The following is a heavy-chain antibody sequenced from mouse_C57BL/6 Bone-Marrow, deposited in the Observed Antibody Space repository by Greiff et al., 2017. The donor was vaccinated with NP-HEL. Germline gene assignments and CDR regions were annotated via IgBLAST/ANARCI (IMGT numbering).Heavy chain of an antibody. V-gene: IGHV5-12*01. CDR1: GFTFSDYY. Sequence: EVKVVESGGGLVQPGGSLKLSCAASGFTFSDYYMYWVRQTPEKRLEWVAYISNGGGSTYYLDTVKGRFTISRDNAKNTLYLQMSRLKSEDTAMYYCARQGGDYLYYYAMDYWGQGTSVTVSS. D-gene: IGHD2-4*01. J-gene: IGHJ4*01. CDR2: ISNGGGST. CDR3: ARQGGDYLYYYAMDY.